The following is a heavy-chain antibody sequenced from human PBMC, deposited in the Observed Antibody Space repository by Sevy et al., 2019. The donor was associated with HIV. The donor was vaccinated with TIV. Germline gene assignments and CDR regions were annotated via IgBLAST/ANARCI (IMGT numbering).Heavy chain of an antibody. CDR2: IIPIFGTT. CDR1: GGTFSSFA. CDR3: ARPSYGSGRGYQNYFYYYGMDD. J-gene: IGHJ6*02. V-gene: IGHV1-69*13. D-gene: IGHD3-10*01. Sequence: ASVKVSCKASGGTFSSFALSWVRQAPGQGLEWMGGIIPIFGTTKYAQKFQGRVTIIADESTSTAYMELSSLGSEDTAVYYFARPSYGSGRGYQNYFYYYGMDDWGPGTTVTVSS.